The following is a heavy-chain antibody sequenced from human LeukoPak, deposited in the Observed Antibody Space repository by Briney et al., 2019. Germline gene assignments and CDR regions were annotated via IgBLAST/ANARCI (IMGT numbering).Heavy chain of an antibody. CDR3: AKETSSSFDY. CDR1: GFTFSSYA. CDR2: IISNGHST. J-gene: IGHJ4*02. V-gene: IGHV3-64*01. D-gene: IGHD6-6*01. Sequence: PGGSLRLSCAASGFTFSSYAMHWVRQAPGKGLEYVSAIISNGHSTYYANSVKGRFTMSRDNSKNTLYLQMNSLRAEDTAVYYCAKETSSSFDYWGQGTLVTVSS.